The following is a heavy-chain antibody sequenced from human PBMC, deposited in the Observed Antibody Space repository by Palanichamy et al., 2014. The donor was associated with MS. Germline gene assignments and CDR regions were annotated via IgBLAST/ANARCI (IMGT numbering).Heavy chain of an antibody. CDR2: IIPIFGTA. CDR3: ARSRHGYCSGGSCYRAFDI. Sequence: QLVQSGAEVKKPGSSVKVSCKASGGTFSSYAISWVRQAPGQGLEWMGGIIPIFGTANYAQKFQGRVTITADKSMSTAYMELSSLRSEDTAVYYCARSRHGYCSGGSCYRAFDIWGQGTMVTVSS. CDR1: GGTFSSYA. D-gene: IGHD2-15*01. V-gene: IGHV1-69*06. J-gene: IGHJ3*02.